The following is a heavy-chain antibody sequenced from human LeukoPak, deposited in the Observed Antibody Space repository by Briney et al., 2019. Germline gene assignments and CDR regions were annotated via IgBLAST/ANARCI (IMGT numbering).Heavy chain of an antibody. Sequence: GGSLRLSCTDSELTVSRNYMAWVRQAPGKGLECVSGIYTGGRTFYADSVRGRLTISRDISKNTVSLQMNSLKAEDTAVYFCARVEMATSSLDLWGQGTLVIVSS. CDR3: ARVEMATSSLDL. CDR2: IYTGGRT. D-gene: IGHD5-24*01. CDR1: ELTVSRNY. V-gene: IGHV3-53*01. J-gene: IGHJ5*02.